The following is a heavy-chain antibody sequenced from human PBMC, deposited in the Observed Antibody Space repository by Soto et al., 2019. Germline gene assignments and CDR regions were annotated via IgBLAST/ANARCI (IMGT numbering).Heavy chain of an antibody. D-gene: IGHD6-13*01. Sequence: GASVKVSCKASGYTFTRHNMHWVRQAPGQGLEWMGIINPGGGSPSYAQKFRGRVSMTRDTSTTTVYMELSSLTSEDTAVYYCARDTSSWYRVDYWGQGTLVTVSS. CDR2: INPGGGSP. CDR3: ARDTSSWYRVDY. V-gene: IGHV1-46*01. J-gene: IGHJ4*02. CDR1: GYTFTRHN.